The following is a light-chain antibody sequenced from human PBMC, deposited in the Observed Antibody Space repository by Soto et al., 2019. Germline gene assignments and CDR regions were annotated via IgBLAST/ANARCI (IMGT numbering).Light chain of an antibody. CDR1: SSNIGAGYD. CDR2: GNS. J-gene: IGLJ2*01. V-gene: IGLV1-40*01. CDR3: QSYDSSLSGSK. Sequence: QSALTQPPSVSGAPGQRVTISCTGSSSNIGAGYDVHWYQQLPGTAPKLIIYGNSNRPSGVPDRFSGSKSGTSASLAITGLQAEDEADYYCQSYDSSLSGSKFGGGTKLTVL.